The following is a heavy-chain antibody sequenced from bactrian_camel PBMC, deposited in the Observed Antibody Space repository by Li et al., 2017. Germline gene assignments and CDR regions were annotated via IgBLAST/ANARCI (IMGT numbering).Heavy chain of an antibody. Sequence: VQLVESGGGSVQAGGSLRLSCAASGDTVGSIYMAWFRQAPGKEREGVAAIDRAGSPTYMYSVMGRFTISKDNVQNTLYLQMNDLKPEDTAMYYCAARAPPDTWWGEWYEYSYRGQGTQVTVS. D-gene: IGHD5*01. CDR2: IDRAGSP. CDR3: AARAPPDTWWGEWYEYSY. J-gene: IGHJ4*01. CDR1: GDTVGSIY. V-gene: IGHV3S55*01.